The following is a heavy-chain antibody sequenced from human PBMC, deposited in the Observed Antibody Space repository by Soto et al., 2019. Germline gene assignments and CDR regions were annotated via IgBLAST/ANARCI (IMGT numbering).Heavy chain of an antibody. CDR2: IYPGDAET. V-gene: IGHV5-51*01. CDR1: GYDFTHYW. J-gene: IGHJ6*02. Sequence: PRESLKISCQGSGYDFTHYWVAWVRQTPGKGLEWMGVIYPGDAETRYSQSFQGRVTFSVDKSIDTAYLHWSSLEASDTDIYYCARGAHDYGDVWGQGTTVTVSS. D-gene: IGHD4-17*01. CDR3: ARGAHDYGDV.